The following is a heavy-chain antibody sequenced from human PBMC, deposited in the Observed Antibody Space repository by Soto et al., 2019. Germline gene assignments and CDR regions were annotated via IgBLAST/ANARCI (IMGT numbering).Heavy chain of an antibody. D-gene: IGHD2-8*01. CDR1: GGTFSSYA. CDR2: IIPIFGTA. Sequence: SVKVSCKASGGTFSSYAISWVRQAPGQGLEWMGGIIPIFGTANYAQKFQGRVTITRDTSASTAYMELSSLRSEDTAVYYCAVIGYCTNGVCYNNWFDPWGQGTLVTVSS. CDR3: AVIGYCTNGVCYNNWFDP. V-gene: IGHV1-69*05. J-gene: IGHJ5*02.